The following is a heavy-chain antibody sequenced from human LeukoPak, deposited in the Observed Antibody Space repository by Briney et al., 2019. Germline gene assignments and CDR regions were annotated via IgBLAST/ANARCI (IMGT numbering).Heavy chain of an antibody. V-gene: IGHV4-39*07. J-gene: IGHJ4*02. CDR1: GGSISSYY. D-gene: IGHD6-13*01. CDR2: IYYSGST. Sequence: PSETLSLTCTVSGGSISSYYWGWIRQPPGKGLEWIGSIYYSGSTYYNPSLKSRVTISVDTSKNQFSLKLSSVTAADTAVYYCARGVAAAGTDYWGQGTLVTVSS. CDR3: ARGVAAAGTDY.